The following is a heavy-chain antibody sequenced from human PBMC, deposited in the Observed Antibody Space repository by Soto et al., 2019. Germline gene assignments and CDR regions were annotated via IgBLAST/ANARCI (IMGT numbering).Heavy chain of an antibody. Sequence: AASVKVSCKASGYTFTIYGIIWVRQAPGQGLEWMGWSSGDNSHTNYAQNFQGRVTMTTDTSTSTAYMELRSLRSDDTAVYYCAREYCSGGSCYGVDYWGQGTLVTVSS. CDR3: AREYCSGGSCYGVDY. V-gene: IGHV1-18*01. CDR2: SSGDNSHT. J-gene: IGHJ4*02. D-gene: IGHD2-15*01. CDR1: GYTFTIYG.